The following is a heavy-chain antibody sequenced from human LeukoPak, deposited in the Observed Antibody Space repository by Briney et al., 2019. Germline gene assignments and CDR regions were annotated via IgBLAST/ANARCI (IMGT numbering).Heavy chain of an antibody. Sequence: GGSLRLSCAASGFTFSSYSMNWVRQAPGKGLEWVSSISSSSSYIYYADSVKGRFTISRDNAKNSLYLQMNSLRAEDTAVYYCVRLYRAPINYYFYMDVWGKGTTVSVSS. V-gene: IGHV3-21*01. J-gene: IGHJ6*03. CDR2: ISSSSSYI. CDR3: VRLYRAPINYYFYMDV. CDR1: GFTFSSYS.